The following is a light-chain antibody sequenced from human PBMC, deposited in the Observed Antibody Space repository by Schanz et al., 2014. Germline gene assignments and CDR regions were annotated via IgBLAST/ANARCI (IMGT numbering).Light chain of an antibody. CDR3: QQYNNWPQE. J-gene: IGKJ1*01. Sequence: EIVMTQSPATLSVSPGERATLSCRASQSVSSNLAWYQQKPGQAPRLLIYGASTRATGIPARFSGSGSGTEITLTISSLQAEDFAVYYCQQYNNWPQEFGQGTKVPIK. CDR2: GAS. V-gene: IGKV3-15*01. CDR1: QSVSSN.